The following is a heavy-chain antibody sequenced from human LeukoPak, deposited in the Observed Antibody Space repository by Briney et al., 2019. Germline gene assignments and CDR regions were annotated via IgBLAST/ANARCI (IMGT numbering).Heavy chain of an antibody. CDR2: MNPNSGNA. V-gene: IGHV1-8*03. CDR1: GYTFTSYD. D-gene: IGHD3-9*01. CDR3: ARAGREPLLKYFDWLSLYYYYVMDV. Sequence: GASVKVSCKASGYTFTSYDINWVRQATGQGLEWMGWMNPNSGNAGFTQKFRDRVTITRNTSISTAYMELSSLRSADTAVYYCARAGREPLLKYFDWLSLYYYYVMDVWGQGTTVTVSS. J-gene: IGHJ6*02.